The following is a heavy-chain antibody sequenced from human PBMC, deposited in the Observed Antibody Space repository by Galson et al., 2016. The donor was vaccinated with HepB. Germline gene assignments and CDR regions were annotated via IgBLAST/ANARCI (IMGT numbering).Heavy chain of an antibody. CDR1: GFTFSAYS. CDR2: VGSDGLTK. Sequence: SLRLSCAVSGFTFSAYSMHYFRRAPGKGLEWVAVVGSDGLTKFYADSVKGRFTISRDNSKNTLYLEISSLRPEDMAMYFCAREPVIPHWYYDFWGRGTPVTDSS. D-gene: IGHD3-16*02. CDR3: AREPVIPHWYYDF. J-gene: IGHJ2*01. V-gene: IGHV3-30-3*01.